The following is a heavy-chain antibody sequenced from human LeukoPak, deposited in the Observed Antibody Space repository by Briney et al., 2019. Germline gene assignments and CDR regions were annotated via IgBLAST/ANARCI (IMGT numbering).Heavy chain of an antibody. CDR3: AKHYYHSSGHGGY. Sequence: GGSLRLSCAASGFTFSDYYMSWIRQAPGKGLEWLSYISSSGRTIYYADSVKGRFTISRDNAKNSLYLQMNSLRVEDTAVYYCAKHYYHSSGHGGYWGQGTLVTVSS. V-gene: IGHV3-11*01. J-gene: IGHJ4*02. D-gene: IGHD3-22*01. CDR2: ISSSGRTI. CDR1: GFTFSDYY.